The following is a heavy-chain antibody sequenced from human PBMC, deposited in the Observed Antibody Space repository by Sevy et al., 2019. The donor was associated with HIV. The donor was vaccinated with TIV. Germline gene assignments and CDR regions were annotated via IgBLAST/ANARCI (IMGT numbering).Heavy chain of an antibody. CDR1: GFTFSSHW. CDR2: IKQDGGDK. CDR3: ARDTAGIGMDV. V-gene: IGHV3-7*01. Sequence: GGSLRLSCAASGFTFSSHWMSWVRQAPGKGLEWVANIKQDGGDKYYVDSVKGRFTISRDNGKNSLSLQMNSLGAEDTAVYYCARDTAGIGMDVWGQGTTVTVSS. D-gene: IGHD6-13*01. J-gene: IGHJ6*02.